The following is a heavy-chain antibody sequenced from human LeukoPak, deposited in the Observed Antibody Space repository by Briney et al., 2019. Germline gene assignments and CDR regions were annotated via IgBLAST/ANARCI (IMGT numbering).Heavy chain of an antibody. CDR1: GYTFTSYY. Sequence: GASVKVSCKASGYTFTSYYMHWVRQAPGQGLEWMGIINPSGGSTSYAQKFQGRVTMTRDTSTSTVYMELSSLRSEDTAVYYCARVRNYYDFWSGYYGFDYWGQGTLVTVSS. V-gene: IGHV1-46*01. J-gene: IGHJ4*02. D-gene: IGHD3-3*01. CDR3: ARVRNYYDFWSGYYGFDY. CDR2: INPSGGST.